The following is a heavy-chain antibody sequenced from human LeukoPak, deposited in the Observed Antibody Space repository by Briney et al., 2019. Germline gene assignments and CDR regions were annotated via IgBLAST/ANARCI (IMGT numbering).Heavy chain of an antibody. D-gene: IGHD3-16*01. V-gene: IGHV4-38-2*02. CDR1: GYSISSGYY. CDR2: IYHSGST. CDR3: ARGWGYANYYYYMDV. Sequence: SETLSLTCTVSGYSISSGYYWGWIRQPPGKGLEWIGSIYHSGSTYYNPSLKSRVTISVDTSKNQFSLKLSSVTAADTAVYYCARGWGYANYYYYMDVWGKGTTVTISS. J-gene: IGHJ6*03.